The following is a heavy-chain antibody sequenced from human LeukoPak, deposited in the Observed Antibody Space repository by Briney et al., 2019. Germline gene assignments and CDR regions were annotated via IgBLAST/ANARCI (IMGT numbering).Heavy chain of an antibody. Sequence: ASVKVSCKVSGYTLTELSMHWVRQAPGKGLEWMGGFDPEDGETIYAQKFQGRVTMTEDTSTDTAYMELSSLRSEDTAVYYCATIQLETVRLDAFDIRGQGTMVTVPS. J-gene: IGHJ3*02. CDR3: ATIQLETVRLDAFDI. CDR1: GYTLTELS. V-gene: IGHV1-24*01. CDR2: FDPEDGET. D-gene: IGHD1-1*01.